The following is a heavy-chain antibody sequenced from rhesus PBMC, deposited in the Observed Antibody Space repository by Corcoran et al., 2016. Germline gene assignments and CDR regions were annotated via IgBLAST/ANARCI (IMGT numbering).Heavy chain of an antibody. D-gene: IGHD2-21*01. CDR3: ANTLEYCTGSGCYGLDS. Sequence: EVQLVESGGGLVQPGGSLRLSCAAPGFTSGNSDLIWIRQAPGKGLEWVSYISSGGSIYYSDSVKVRFTISRDNAKNTLYLHMSSLRVEDTAVYYCANTLEYCTGSGCYGLDSWGQGVVVTVSS. V-gene: IGHV3S43*01. J-gene: IGHJ6*01. CDR2: ISSGGSI. CDR1: GFTSGNSD.